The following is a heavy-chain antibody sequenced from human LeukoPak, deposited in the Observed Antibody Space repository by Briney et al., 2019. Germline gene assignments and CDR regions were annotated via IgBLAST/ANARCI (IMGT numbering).Heavy chain of an antibody. D-gene: IGHD3-22*01. J-gene: IGHJ5*02. CDR1: GGSISSSSYY. Sequence: SETLSLTCTVSGGSISSSSYYWGWIRQPPGKGLEWIGSIYYSGSTYYNPSLKSRVTISIDTSKNQFSLKLSSVTAADTAVYYCARVGVYYYDSSGYSWFDPWGQGTLVTVSS. V-gene: IGHV4-39*07. CDR2: IYYSGST. CDR3: ARVGVYYYDSSGYSWFDP.